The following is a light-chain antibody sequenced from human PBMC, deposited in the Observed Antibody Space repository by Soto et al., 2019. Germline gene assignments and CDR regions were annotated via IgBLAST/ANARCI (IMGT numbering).Light chain of an antibody. CDR3: QHYDSLPIT. Sequence: EIVMTQSPATLSMSPGERATLSCRASQSVSGNLAWYQQKPGQAPRLLIYGASTRATGIPARFSGSGSGTDFTLTISRLEPEDFAVFYCQHYDSLPITFGQGTRLEIK. CDR2: GAS. J-gene: IGKJ5*01. V-gene: IGKV3-15*01. CDR1: QSVSGN.